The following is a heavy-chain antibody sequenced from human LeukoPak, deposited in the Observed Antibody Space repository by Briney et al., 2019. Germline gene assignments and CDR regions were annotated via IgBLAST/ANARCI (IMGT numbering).Heavy chain of an antibody. V-gene: IGHV1-69*13. CDR2: IIPIFGTA. CDR1: GGTFSSYA. D-gene: IGHD6-19*01. CDR3: ARAVAGRDDAFDI. Sequence: ASVKVSCKASGGTFSSYAISWVRQAPGQGLGWMGGIIPIFGTANYAQKFQGRVTITADESTSTAYMELSSLRSEDTAVYYCARAVAGRDDAFDIWGQGTMVTVSS. J-gene: IGHJ3*02.